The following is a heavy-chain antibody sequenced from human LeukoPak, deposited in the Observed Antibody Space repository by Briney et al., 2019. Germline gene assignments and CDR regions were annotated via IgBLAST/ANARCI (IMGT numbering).Heavy chain of an antibody. CDR2: INPNSGGT. Sequence: ASVKVSFKASGYTFTGYYMHWVRQAPGQGLEWMGWINPNSGGTNYAQKFQGRVTMTRDTSISTAYMELSRLRSEDTAVYYCARGDSGSYWVGFDYWGQGTLVTVSS. CDR3: ARGDSGSYWVGFDY. V-gene: IGHV1-2*02. CDR1: GYTFTGYY. D-gene: IGHD1-26*01. J-gene: IGHJ4*02.